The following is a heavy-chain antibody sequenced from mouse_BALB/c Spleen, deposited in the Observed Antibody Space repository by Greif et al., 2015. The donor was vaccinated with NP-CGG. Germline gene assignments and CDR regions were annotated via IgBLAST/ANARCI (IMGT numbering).Heavy chain of an antibody. CDR2: ISTYYGNT. D-gene: IGHD1-1*01. J-gene: IGHJ4*01. CDR1: GYTFTDYA. Sequence: QVQLQQSGPELVRPGVSVKISCKGSGYTFTDYAMHWVKQSHAKSLEWIGVISTYYGNTNYNQKFKGKATMTVDKSSSTAYMELARLTSEDSAIYYCARGGPYYYGSSYEYYAMDYWGQGTSVTVSS. CDR3: ARGGPYYYGSSYEYYAMDY. V-gene: IGHV1-67*01.